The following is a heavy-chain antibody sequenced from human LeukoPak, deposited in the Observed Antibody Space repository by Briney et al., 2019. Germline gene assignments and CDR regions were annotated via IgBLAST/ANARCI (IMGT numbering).Heavy chain of an antibody. V-gene: IGHV3-30*02. D-gene: IGHD3-3*01. CDR1: GFTFSSYG. Sequence: GGSLRLSCAASGFTFSSYGMHWVRQAPGKGLEWVAFIRYDGSNKYYADSVKGRFTISRDNSKNTLYLQMNSLRAEDTAVYYCAKGERRITIFGVVITSDAFDIWGQGTMVTVSS. J-gene: IGHJ3*02. CDR3: AKGERRITIFGVVITSDAFDI. CDR2: IRYDGSNK.